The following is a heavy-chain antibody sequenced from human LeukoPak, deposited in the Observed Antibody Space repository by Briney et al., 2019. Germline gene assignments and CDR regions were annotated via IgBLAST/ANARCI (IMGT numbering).Heavy chain of an antibody. J-gene: IGHJ4*02. CDR3: AQDVRIEEVPLLGPGF. CDR2: ISWDGGST. D-gene: IGHD1-14*01. CDR1: GFTFDDYT. Sequence: GGSLRLSCAASGFTFDDYTMHWVRQAPGKGLEWVSLISWDGGSTYYADSVKGRFTISRDNSKNTVYLQINSLRSEDTGLYFCAQDVRIEEVPLLGPGFWGQGTLVTVSS. V-gene: IGHV3-43*01.